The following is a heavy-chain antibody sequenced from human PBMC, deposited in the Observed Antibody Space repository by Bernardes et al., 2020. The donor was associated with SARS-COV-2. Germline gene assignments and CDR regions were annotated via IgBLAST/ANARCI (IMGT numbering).Heavy chain of an antibody. Sequence: SEPLSLTCTVSARSISSISYYWGWLLHPPGKGLDWSGSIYYSGSTYYNPSLKSRVTISSDNAKNSLYLQMNNLRAEDTAVYYCARGAGYIDPWGQGTLVTVSS. V-gene: IGHV4-39*02. J-gene: IGHJ5*02. CDR2: IYYSGST. CDR1: ARSISSISYY. D-gene: IGHD6-13*01. CDR3: ARGAGYIDP.